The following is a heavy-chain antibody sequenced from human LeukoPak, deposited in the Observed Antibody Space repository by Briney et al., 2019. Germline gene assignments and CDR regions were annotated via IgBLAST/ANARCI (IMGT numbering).Heavy chain of an antibody. D-gene: IGHD2-21*02. CDR2: INHSGST. J-gene: IGHJ4*02. CDR3: ARGPTYCGGDCYFRGFDY. CDR1: GGSFSGYY. V-gene: IGHV4-34*01. Sequence: SETLSLTCAVYGGSFSGYYWSWIRQPPGKGLEWIGEINHSGSTNYNPSLKSRVTISVDTSKNQFSLKLSSVTAADTAVYYCARGPTYCGGDCYFRGFDYWGQGTLVTASS.